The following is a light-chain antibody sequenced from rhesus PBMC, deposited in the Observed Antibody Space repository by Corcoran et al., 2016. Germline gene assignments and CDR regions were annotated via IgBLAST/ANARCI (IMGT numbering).Light chain of an antibody. J-gene: IGKJ2*01. V-gene: IGKV1-19*01. CDR3: QQYDDLPYS. Sequence: DIQMTQSPSSLSASVGDKVTITCHASQGISSWLAWYQQRPGTAPQPLIYSASILQSGVPSRFSGSGTWTDYTRTISSLQPEDCATYYGQQYDDLPYSFGQGTKVEI. CDR2: SAS. CDR1: QGISSW.